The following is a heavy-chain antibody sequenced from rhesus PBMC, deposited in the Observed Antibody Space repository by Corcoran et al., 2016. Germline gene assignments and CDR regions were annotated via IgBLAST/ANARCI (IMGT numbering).Heavy chain of an antibody. J-gene: IGHJ4*01. CDR3: TKDGY. V-gene: IGHV3S25*01. CDR2: GGDNT. Sequence: GGDNTYCADSVKGRFTVSRDNSKNTLSLQMNSLRPEDTAVYYCTKDGYWGQESWSPSPQ.